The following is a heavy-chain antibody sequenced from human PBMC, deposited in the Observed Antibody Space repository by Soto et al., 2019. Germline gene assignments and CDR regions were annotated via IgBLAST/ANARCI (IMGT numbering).Heavy chain of an antibody. Sequence: QVQQQESGPGLLKPLETLSLTCSVSGGSISSYHWSWIRQPAGKGLEWIGRMYSTGNTNYNPSLKSRVTVSIDTSKNQFFLRLNSVTAADSAVYYCAREFGDNWNYEAYWGKGTAVTVSS. J-gene: IGHJ4*02. CDR3: AREFGDNWNYEAY. CDR2: MYSTGNT. CDR1: GGSISSYH. D-gene: IGHD1-7*01. V-gene: IGHV4-4*07.